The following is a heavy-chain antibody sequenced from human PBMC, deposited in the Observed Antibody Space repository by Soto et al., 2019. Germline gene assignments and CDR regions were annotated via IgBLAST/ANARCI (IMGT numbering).Heavy chain of an antibody. CDR2: IIPIFGTA. CDR1: VGTFSSYA. V-gene: IGHV1-69*13. CDR3: ARDGDILTGYPYSHEPHYYYGMDV. J-gene: IGHJ6*02. Sequence: GASVKVSCKASVGTFSSYAISWVRQAPGQGLEWMGGIIPIFGTANYAQKFQGRVTITADESTSTAYMELSSLRSEDTAVYYCARDGDILTGYPYSHEPHYYYGMDVWGQGTTVTVSS. D-gene: IGHD3-9*01.